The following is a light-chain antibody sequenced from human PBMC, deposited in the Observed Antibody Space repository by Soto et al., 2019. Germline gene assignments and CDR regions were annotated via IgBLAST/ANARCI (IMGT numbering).Light chain of an antibody. Sequence: QSVLTQPPSASGTPGQRVTISCSGSSSNIGGNIVNWYQQLPGTAPKLLIFGNDQRPSWVPDRFSGSKSGTSASLAISGLQSEDEANYYCEAWDDSLNGVVFGGGTKVTV. CDR3: EAWDDSLNGVV. J-gene: IGLJ2*01. V-gene: IGLV1-44*01. CDR2: GND. CDR1: SSNIGGNI.